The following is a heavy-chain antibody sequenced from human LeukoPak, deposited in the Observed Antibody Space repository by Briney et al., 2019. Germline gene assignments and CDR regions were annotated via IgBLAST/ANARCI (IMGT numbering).Heavy chain of an antibody. CDR3: ARDSSGYYDY. V-gene: IGHV3-7*01. CDR1: GFTFSSSW. CDR2: IKQDGSEK. Sequence: GGSLRLSCAASGFTFSSSWMSWVRQAPGKGLEWVANIKQDGSEKYYVASVKGRFTISRDNAKNSLYLQMNSLRAEDTAVYYCARDSSGYYDYWGQGTLVTVSS. J-gene: IGHJ4*02. D-gene: IGHD3-22*01.